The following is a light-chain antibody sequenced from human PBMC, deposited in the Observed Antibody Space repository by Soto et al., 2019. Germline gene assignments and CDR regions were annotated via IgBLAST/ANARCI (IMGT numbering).Light chain of an antibody. V-gene: IGKV3-20*01. J-gene: IGKJ4*01. CDR1: QSVSSSY. CDR3: QQYESSLT. CDR2: GAF. Sequence: EIVLTQSPGTLSLSPGERATLSCRASQSVSSSYLAWYQQKPGQAPRLLIYGAFNRATGIPDRFSGSGSGTDFTLTFSRLEPEDFAVYYCQQYESSLTFGGGTKVDIK.